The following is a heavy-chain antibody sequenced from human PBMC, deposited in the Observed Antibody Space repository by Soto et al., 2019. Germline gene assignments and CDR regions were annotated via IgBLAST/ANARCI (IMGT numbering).Heavy chain of an antibody. Sequence: SVKVSCKASGGTFSSYAISWVRQAPGQGLEWMGGIIPIFGTANYAQKFQGRVTITADESTSTAYMELSSLRSEDTAVYYCARDLGGGLNHAYYYYGMDVWGQGTTVTSP. CDR2: IIPIFGTA. CDR3: ARDLGGGLNHAYYYYGMDV. CDR1: GGTFSSYA. V-gene: IGHV1-69*13. D-gene: IGHD2-15*01. J-gene: IGHJ6*02.